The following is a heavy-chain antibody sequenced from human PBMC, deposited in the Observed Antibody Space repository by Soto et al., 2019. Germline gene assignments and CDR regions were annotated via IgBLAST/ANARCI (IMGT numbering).Heavy chain of an antibody. CDR3: AKDSNPGYFIDY. D-gene: IGHD2-2*03. V-gene: IGHV3-30*18. J-gene: IGHJ4*02. CDR1: GFTLSSYG. Sequence: GGSLGLSCAACGFTLSSYGMHWVRQAPGKGLEWVAVISYDGSNKYYADSVKGRFTISRDNSKNTLYLQMNSLRAEDTAVYYCAKDSNPGYFIDYWGQGTLLTVSS. CDR2: ISYDGSNK.